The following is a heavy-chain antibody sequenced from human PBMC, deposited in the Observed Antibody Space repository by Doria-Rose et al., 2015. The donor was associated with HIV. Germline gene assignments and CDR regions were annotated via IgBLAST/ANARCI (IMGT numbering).Heavy chain of an antibody. V-gene: IGHV1-3*01. D-gene: IGHD6-13*01. Sequence: QVQLVQSGAEVKKPGASVTVSCKTSGSNFSAYAIHWVRQAPGQRLEWMGWLNVGNGGTRYSRKFQDRVTITSDTSASTGYMALSSLRSEDTAVYYCARIHSLSSSSLGHWGQGTLVTVSS. J-gene: IGHJ4*02. CDR2: LNVGNGGT. CDR1: GSNFSAYA. CDR3: ARIHSLSSSSLGH.